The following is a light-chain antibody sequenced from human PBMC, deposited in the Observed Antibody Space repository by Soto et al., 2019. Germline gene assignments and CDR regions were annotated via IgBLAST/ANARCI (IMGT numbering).Light chain of an antibody. CDR3: QQYGSSLFT. V-gene: IGKV3-20*01. CDR2: GAS. CDR1: QSVSSNY. Sequence: EIVLTQSPGTLSLSPGERATLSCMASQSVSSNYLAWYQQKPGQAPRLLIYGASTRATGIPDRFSGSGSGTDFALTISRLEPEDFAVYYCQQYGSSLFTFGPGTKVDIK. J-gene: IGKJ3*01.